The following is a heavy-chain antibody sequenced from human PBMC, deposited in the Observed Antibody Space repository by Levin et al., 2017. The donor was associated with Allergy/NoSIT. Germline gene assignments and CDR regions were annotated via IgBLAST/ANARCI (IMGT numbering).Heavy chain of an antibody. J-gene: IGHJ4*02. CDR3: ARNRHCIGGRCYSV. Sequence: GGSLRLSCAASGFTVSNNYMRWVRQAPGKGLEWVSLIYSGGTTYYADSVKGRFTISRDNSKNTVYLQMNSLRAEDTAVYYCARNRHCIGGRCYSVWGQGTLVTVAS. V-gene: IGHV3-53*01. D-gene: IGHD2-15*01. CDR2: IYSGGTT. CDR1: GFTVSNNY.